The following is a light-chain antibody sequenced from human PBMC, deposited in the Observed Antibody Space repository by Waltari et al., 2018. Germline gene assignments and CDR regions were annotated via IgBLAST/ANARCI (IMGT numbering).Light chain of an antibody. Sequence: DIQMTQSPSTLSASVGDRVTITCRTSQGISIWLAWYQQTPGKAPKLLIYQASTLESGVPSRFSGSGSGTEFTLTISSLQPDDSATYYCQQYDHYPWTFGQGTKVELK. CDR3: QQYDHYPWT. V-gene: IGKV1-5*03. CDR1: QGISIW. J-gene: IGKJ1*01. CDR2: QAS.